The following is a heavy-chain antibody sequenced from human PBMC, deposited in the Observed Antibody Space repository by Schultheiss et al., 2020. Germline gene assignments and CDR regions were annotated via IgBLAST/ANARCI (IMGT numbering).Heavy chain of an antibody. D-gene: IGHD2-2*01. CDR3: ARDYCSSTSCYFDY. CDR2: INPSGGST. V-gene: IGHV1-46*01. CDR1: GYTFTSYY. J-gene: IGHJ4*02. Sequence: ASVKVSCKASGYTFTSYYMHWVRQAPGQGLEWMGIINPSGGSTSYAQKLQGRVTMTTDTSTSTAYMELRSLRSDDTAVYYCARDYCSSTSCYFDYWGQGTLVTVYS.